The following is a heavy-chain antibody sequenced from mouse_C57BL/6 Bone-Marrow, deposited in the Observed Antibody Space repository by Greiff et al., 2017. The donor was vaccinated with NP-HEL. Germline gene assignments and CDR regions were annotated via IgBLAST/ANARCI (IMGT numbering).Heavy chain of an antibody. CDR3: AREGGDGAWFAY. J-gene: IGHJ3*01. D-gene: IGHD1-1*02. CDR2: IDPSDSYT. V-gene: IGHV1-69*01. CDR1: GYTFTSYW. Sequence: VQLQQSGAELVMPGASVKLSCKASGYTFTSYWMHWVKQRPGQGLEWIGEIDPSDSYTNYNQKFKGKSTLTVDKSSSTAYMQISSLTSEDSAVYYCAREGGDGAWFAYWGQGTLVTVSA.